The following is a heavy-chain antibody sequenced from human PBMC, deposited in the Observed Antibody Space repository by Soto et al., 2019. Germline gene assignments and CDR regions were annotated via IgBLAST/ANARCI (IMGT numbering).Heavy chain of an antibody. CDR3: ATDSPPYYYPQYFQL. J-gene: IGHJ1*01. D-gene: IGHD3-10*01. Sequence: ASVKVSCKASGYTFTSYYMHWVRQAPGQGLEWMGIINPSGGSTSYAQKFQGRVTMTRDTSTSTVYMELSSLRSEDTAVYYCATDSPPYYYPQYFQLWGQATLVSLAS. CDR2: INPSGGST. V-gene: IGHV1-46*03. CDR1: GYTFTSYY.